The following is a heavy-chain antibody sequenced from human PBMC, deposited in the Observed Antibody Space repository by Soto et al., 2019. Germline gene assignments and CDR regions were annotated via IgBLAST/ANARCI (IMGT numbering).Heavy chain of an antibody. Sequence: EVQLVESGGGLVKPGGSLRLSCAASGFTFSSYSMNWVRQAPGKGLEWVSSISRSSSYMYYADSVKGRFTISRDNAKNSRYLQMNSLRAEDTAVYYCASTSGSYFGQGTLVTVSS. CDR3: ASTSGSY. CDR2: ISRSSSYM. V-gene: IGHV3-21*01. D-gene: IGHD1-26*01. J-gene: IGHJ4*02. CDR1: GFTFSSYS.